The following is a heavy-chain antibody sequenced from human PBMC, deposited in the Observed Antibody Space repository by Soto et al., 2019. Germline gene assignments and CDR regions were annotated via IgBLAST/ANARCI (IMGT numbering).Heavy chain of an antibody. CDR3: AKDLRWKGSVAGTLSCFDN. CDR1: GFTFSSYA. J-gene: IGHJ1*01. V-gene: IGHV3-23*01. CDR2: ISGSGGST. D-gene: IGHD6-19*01. Sequence: GGSLRLSCAASGFTFSSYAMSWVRQAPGKGLEWVSAISGSGGSTYYADSVKGRFTISRDNSKNTLYLQMNSLRAEDTAVYYCAKDLRWKGSVAGTLSCFDNWGQGTLVTVSS.